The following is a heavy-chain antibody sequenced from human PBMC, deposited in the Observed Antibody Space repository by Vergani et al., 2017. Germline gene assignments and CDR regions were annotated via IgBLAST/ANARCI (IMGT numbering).Heavy chain of an antibody. CDR2: IVVGSGNT. V-gene: IGHV1-58*01. D-gene: IGHD3-3*01. J-gene: IGHJ5*02. CDR3: AADLYLEWLVPNWFDP. CDR1: GFTFTSSA. Sequence: QMQLVQSGPEVKKPGTSVKVSCKASGFTFTSSAVQWVRQARGQRLEWIGWIVVGSGNTNYAQKFQERVTITRDMSTSTAYMELSSLSSEDTAVYYCAADLYLEWLVPNWFDPWGQGTLVTVSS.